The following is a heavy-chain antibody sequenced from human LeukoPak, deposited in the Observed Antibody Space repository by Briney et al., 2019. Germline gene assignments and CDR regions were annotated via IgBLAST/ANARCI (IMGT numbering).Heavy chain of an antibody. CDR2: VYSGGNT. D-gene: IGHD1-26*01. J-gene: IGHJ4*02. V-gene: IGHV3-53*01. Sequence: GGSLRLSCAASGFIVSSDYMSWVRQAPGKGLEWVSVVYSGGNTYYADSVKGRFTISRDNAKNLLYLQMNSLRAGDTAIYYCVRDQDEDRGSTTFDRWGQGTLVTVSS. CDR1: GFIVSSDY. CDR3: VRDQDEDRGSTTFDR.